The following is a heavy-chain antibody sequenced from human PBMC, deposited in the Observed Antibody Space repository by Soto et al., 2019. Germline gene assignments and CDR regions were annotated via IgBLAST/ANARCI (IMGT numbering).Heavy chain of an antibody. CDR2: IWYDGSEK. D-gene: IGHD3-22*01. J-gene: IGHJ4*02. CDR3: ARFFGDDSSGSFDY. Sequence: GGTLRFSCAASGFTFSNYGMHWVRQAPGKGLEWVAVIWYDGSEKYYVDSVKGRFIISRDNSKSTLYLQMNSLRAEDTAVYYCARFFGDDSSGSFDYWGRGTLVTVSS. V-gene: IGHV3-33*01. CDR1: GFTFSNYG.